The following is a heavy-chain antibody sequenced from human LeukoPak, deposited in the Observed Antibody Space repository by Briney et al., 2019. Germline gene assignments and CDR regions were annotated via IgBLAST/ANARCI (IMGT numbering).Heavy chain of an antibody. J-gene: IGHJ4*02. CDR3: ARTPRDCSSTSCYVFDY. Sequence: ASVKVSCKASGYTFTGYYMHWVRQAPGQGLEWMGWINPNSGGTNYAQKFQGRVTMTRDTSISTAYMELSRLRSDDTAVYYCARTPRDCSSTSCYVFDYWGQGTLVTVSS. CDR2: INPNSGGT. D-gene: IGHD2-2*01. CDR1: GYTFTGYY. V-gene: IGHV1-2*02.